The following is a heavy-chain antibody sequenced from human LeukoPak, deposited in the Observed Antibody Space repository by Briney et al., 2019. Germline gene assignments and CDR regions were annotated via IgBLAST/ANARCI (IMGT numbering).Heavy chain of an antibody. CDR3: ARGLGDCSSTSCYRWFDP. CDR2: INHSGST. J-gene: IGHJ5*02. Sequence: SETLSLTCAVYGGSFSGYYWSWIRQPPGKGLEWSGEINHSGSTNYNPSLKSRVTISVDTSKSQFSLKLSSVTAADTAVYYCARGLGDCSSTSCYRWFDPWGQGTLVTVSS. D-gene: IGHD2-2*01. V-gene: IGHV4-34*01. CDR1: GGSFSGYY.